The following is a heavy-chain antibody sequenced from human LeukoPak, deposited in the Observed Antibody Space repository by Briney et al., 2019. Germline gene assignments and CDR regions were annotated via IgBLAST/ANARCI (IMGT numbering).Heavy chain of an antibody. V-gene: IGHV3-23*01. D-gene: IGHD3-10*01. Sequence: GGSLRLSCAASGFTFSSYAMSWVRQAPGKGLEWVSAISGSGGSTYYADSVKGRFTISRDNSKNTLYLQMNSLRAEDTAVYYCAKDGDLQDYYGSGSYFDYWGQGTLATVSS. CDR1: GFTFSSYA. CDR3: AKDGDLQDYYGSGSYFDY. CDR2: ISGSGGST. J-gene: IGHJ4*02.